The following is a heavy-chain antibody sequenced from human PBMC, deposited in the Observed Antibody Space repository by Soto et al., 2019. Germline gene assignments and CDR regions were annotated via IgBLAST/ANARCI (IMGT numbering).Heavy chain of an antibody. Sequence: GGSLRLSCAASGFTFSSYAMSWVRQAPGKGLEWVSAISGSGGSTYYADSVKGRFTISRDNSKNTLYLQMNSLRAEDTAVYYCAKFAQASRFLEWLYTDYWGQGTMVTVSS. J-gene: IGHJ4*03. D-gene: IGHD3-3*01. CDR1: GFTFSSYA. CDR2: ISGSGGST. V-gene: IGHV3-23*01. CDR3: AKFAQASRFLEWLYTDY.